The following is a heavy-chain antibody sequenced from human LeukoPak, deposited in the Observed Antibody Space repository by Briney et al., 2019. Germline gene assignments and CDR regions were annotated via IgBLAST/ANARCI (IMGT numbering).Heavy chain of an antibody. CDR1: GFTFSNYG. D-gene: IGHD3-3*01. Sequence: PGGSLRLSCAASGFTFSNYGMTWVRQAPGKGLEWVSSITRSNYIYYADSVKGRFTISKDNAKNSLYLQMNSLRAEDTAVYYCASGGRIYYDFWSGYYHDYWGQGTLVTVSS. V-gene: IGHV3-21*01. CDR2: ITRSNYI. J-gene: IGHJ4*02. CDR3: ASGGRIYYDFWSGYYHDY.